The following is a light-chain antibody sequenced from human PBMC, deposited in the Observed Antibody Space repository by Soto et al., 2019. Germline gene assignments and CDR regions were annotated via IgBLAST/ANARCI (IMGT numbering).Light chain of an antibody. J-gene: IGLJ2*01. V-gene: IGLV2-8*01. CDR3: CSHAGRGSVL. Sequence: QSALTQPPSASGSPRQSVTISCTGTSSDVGGYNYVSWYQQHPGKAPKLIIYDVTKRPSGVSDRLSASKSGNTASLTISGLQAEDEADYYCCSHAGRGSVLFGGGTKLTVL. CDR1: SSDVGGYNY. CDR2: DVT.